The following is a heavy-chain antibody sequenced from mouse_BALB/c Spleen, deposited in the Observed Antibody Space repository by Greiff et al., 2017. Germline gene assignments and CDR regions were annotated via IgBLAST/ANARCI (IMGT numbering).Heavy chain of an antibody. CDR2: ISSGGSYT. V-gene: IGHV5-9-4*01. J-gene: IGHJ2*01. CDR3: ARAIYDGYNYFDY. D-gene: IGHD2-3*01. CDR1: GFTFSSYA. Sequence: EVKLVESGGGLVKPGGSLKLSCAASGFTFSSYAMSWVRQSPEKRLEWVAEISSGGSYTYYPDTVTGRFTISSDNAKNTLYLEMSSLRSEDTAMYYCARAIYDGYNYFDYWGQGTTLTVSS.